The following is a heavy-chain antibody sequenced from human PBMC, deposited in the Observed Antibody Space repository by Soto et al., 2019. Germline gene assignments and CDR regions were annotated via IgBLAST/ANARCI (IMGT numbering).Heavy chain of an antibody. CDR3: ARGEDTRYYYYYYMDV. J-gene: IGHJ6*03. V-gene: IGHV3-74*01. D-gene: IGHD5-18*01. CDR1: GFTFSSYW. Sequence: GGSLRLSCAASGFTFSSYWMHWVRQAPGKGLVWVSRINSGGSSTSYADSVKGRFTISRDNAKNTLYLQMNSLRAEDTAVYYCARGEDTRYYYYYYMDVWGKGTTVTVSS. CDR2: INSGGSST.